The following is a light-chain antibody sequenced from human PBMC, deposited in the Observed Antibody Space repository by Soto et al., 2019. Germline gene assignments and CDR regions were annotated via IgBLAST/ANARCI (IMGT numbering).Light chain of an antibody. J-gene: IGKJ5*01. CDR1: QSVSSY. CDR2: DAS. CDR3: QQRSNWPQIT. Sequence: EIVLTQSPATLSLSPGERATLSCRASQSVSSYLAWYQQKPGQAPRLLIYDASNRATGITASFSGSGSGTDFTLTISSLEPEDFAVYYCQQRSNWPQITFGQGTRLEMK. V-gene: IGKV3-11*01.